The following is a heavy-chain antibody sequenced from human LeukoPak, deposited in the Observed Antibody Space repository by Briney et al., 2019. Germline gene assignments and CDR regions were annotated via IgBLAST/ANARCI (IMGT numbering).Heavy chain of an antibody. CDR3: ATGHSYGYDY. J-gene: IGHJ4*02. CDR2: VKGDGRTT. V-gene: IGHV3-74*01. CDR1: GLTFSNFW. Sequence: GGSLRLSCAASGLTFSNFWMHWVRQPPGKGLVWVALVKGDGRTTIYADSVKGRFTISRDNAKNTLYLQMNSLRADDSGVYYCATGHSYGYDYWGQGVLVTVSS. D-gene: IGHD5-18*01.